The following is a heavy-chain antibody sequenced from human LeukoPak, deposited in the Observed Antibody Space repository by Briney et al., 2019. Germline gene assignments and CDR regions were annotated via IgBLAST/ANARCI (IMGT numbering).Heavy chain of an antibody. D-gene: IGHD5-18*01. CDR2: IYYSGST. V-gene: IGHV4-39*07. CDR3: AIIPGYGYAKRVEGN. J-gene: IGHJ4*02. CDR1: GGSISSSSYY. Sequence: SETLPLTCTVSGGSISSSSYYWGWIRQPPGKGLEWIGSIYYSGSTYYNPSLKSRVTISVDTSKNQFSLKLSSVTAADTAVYYCAIIPGYGYAKRVEGNWGQGTLVTVSS.